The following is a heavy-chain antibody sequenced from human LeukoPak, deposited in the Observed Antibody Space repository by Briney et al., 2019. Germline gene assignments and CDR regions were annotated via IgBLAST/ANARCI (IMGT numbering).Heavy chain of an antibody. CDR1: GGSISSYY. D-gene: IGHD3-22*01. CDR3: ALKRDSSGYYYGTAPYYFDY. J-gene: IGHJ4*02. Sequence: SETLSLTCTVSGGSISSYYWSWIRQPPGKGLEWIGYIYYSGSTNYNPSLKSRVTISVDTSKNQFSLKLSPVTAADTAVYYCALKRDSSGYYYGTAPYYFDYWGQGTLVTVSS. CDR2: IYYSGST. V-gene: IGHV4-59*12.